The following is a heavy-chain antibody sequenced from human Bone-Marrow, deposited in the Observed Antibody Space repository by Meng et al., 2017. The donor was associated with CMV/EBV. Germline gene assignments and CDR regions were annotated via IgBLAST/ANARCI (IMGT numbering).Heavy chain of an antibody. Sequence: ASVKVSCKASGYTFTGHYIHWVRQAPGQGLEWMGWINPNSGGTNYAQKFQGRVTLTRDTSITTAYMELSRLRSDDTAVYYCAKFSQSVGQTADDYWGQGTLVTVSS. J-gene: IGHJ4*02. V-gene: IGHV1-2*02. CDR3: AKFSQSVGQTADDY. D-gene: IGHD1-26*01. CDR2: INPNSGGT. CDR1: GYTFTGHY.